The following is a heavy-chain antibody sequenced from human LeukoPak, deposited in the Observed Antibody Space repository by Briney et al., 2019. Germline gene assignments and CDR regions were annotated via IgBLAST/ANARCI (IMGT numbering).Heavy chain of an antibody. CDR1: GFTVSSYY. D-gene: IGHD1-1*01. CDR3: ARGGVNYWNPRY. Sequence: GGSLRLSCVASGFTVSSYYMSWVRQAPGKGLEWVSLLYTGGTTYYADSVEGRFTISRDDSKNTIYLQMNTLRAEDTVVYYCARGGVNYWNPRYWGQGTLVTVSS. CDR2: LYTGGTT. V-gene: IGHV3-53*01. J-gene: IGHJ4*02.